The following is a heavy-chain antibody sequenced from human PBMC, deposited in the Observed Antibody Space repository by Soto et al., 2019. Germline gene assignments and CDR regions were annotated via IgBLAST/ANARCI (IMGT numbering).Heavy chain of an antibody. D-gene: IGHD4-17*01. CDR3: ASWPDYGDSNYFAEYFQH. V-gene: IGHV1-18*01. J-gene: IGHJ1*01. Sequence: ASVKVSCKASGYTFTSYGISWVRQAPGQGLEWMGWISAYKGNTNYAQKLHGRVTMTTDTSTSTAYMELRSLRSDDTAVYYFASWPDYGDSNYFAEYFQHWGQGTLVTVSS. CDR1: GYTFTSYG. CDR2: ISAYKGNT.